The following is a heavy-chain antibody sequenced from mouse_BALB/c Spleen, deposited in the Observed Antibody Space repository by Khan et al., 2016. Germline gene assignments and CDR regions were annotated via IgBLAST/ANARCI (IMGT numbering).Heavy chain of an antibody. D-gene: IGHD1-1*01. CDR3: ARWVDAMDY. CDR2: ISYSGTT. V-gene: IGHV3-2*02. Sequence: EVQLQESGPGLVKPSQSLSLTCTVTGYSITSDYAWYWIRQFPGNKLEWMGYISYSGTTTYNPSLKSRISITRDTSKNQFFLQLNSVTTEDTATXYCARWVDAMDYWGQGTSVTVSS. CDR1: GYSITSDYA. J-gene: IGHJ4*01.